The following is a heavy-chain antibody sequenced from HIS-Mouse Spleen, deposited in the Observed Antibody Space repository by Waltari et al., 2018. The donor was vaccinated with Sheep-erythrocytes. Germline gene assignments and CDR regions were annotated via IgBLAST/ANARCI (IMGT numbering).Heavy chain of an antibody. V-gene: IGHV3-9*01. CDR3: AKDIGTGLSYGMDV. J-gene: IGHJ6*02. Sequence: EVQLVESGGGLVQPGRSLRLSCAASGFTFDDYAMHWVRQAPGKGLAWVSGISWNSGSIGYADSGKGRFTISRDNAKNSLYLQMNSLRAEDTALYYCAKDIGTGLSYGMDVWGQGTTVTVSS. CDR2: ISWNSGSI. D-gene: IGHD1-1*01. CDR1: GFTFDDYA.